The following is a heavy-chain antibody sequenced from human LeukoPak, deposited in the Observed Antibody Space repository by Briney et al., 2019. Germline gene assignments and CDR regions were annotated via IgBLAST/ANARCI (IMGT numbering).Heavy chain of an antibody. CDR1: GFTVSRNY. Sequence: PGGSLRLSCATSGFTVSRNYMNWVRQAPGKELEWVSVIYSGGDTYYADSVKGRFTISRDISKNTVYLQMNSLRAEDTAMYYCARSWDERLNFDYWGQGTLVTVSS. D-gene: IGHD1-26*01. CDR2: IYSGGDT. V-gene: IGHV3-66*02. J-gene: IGHJ4*02. CDR3: ARSWDERLNFDY.